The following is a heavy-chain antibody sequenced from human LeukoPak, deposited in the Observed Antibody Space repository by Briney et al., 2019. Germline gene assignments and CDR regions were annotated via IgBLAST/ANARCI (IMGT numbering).Heavy chain of an antibody. CDR2: ISGSGGST. Sequence: GGSLRLSCAASGFTFSSYAMSWVRQAPGKGLEWVSAISGSGGSTYYADPVKGRFTISRDNSKNTLSLQMNSLRVEDTAVYYCAKRTAAAAYYFDYWGQGTLVTVSS. CDR3: AKRTAAAAYYFDY. J-gene: IGHJ4*02. V-gene: IGHV3-23*01. CDR1: GFTFSSYA. D-gene: IGHD6-13*01.